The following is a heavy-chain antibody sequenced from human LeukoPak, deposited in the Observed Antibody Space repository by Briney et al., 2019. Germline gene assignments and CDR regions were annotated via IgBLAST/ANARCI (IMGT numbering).Heavy chain of an antibody. CDR1: GYTFTSYD. CDR2: MNPNSGNT. D-gene: IGHD4-17*01. V-gene: IGHV1-8*01. Sequence: ASVKVSCKASGYTFTSYDINWVRQATGQGLEWMGWMNPNSGNTGYAQKFQGRVTMTRNTSISTAYMELSSLRSEDTAVYYCARDTTVTTGRRNWFDPWGQGTLVTVSS. J-gene: IGHJ5*02. CDR3: ARDTTVTTGRRNWFDP.